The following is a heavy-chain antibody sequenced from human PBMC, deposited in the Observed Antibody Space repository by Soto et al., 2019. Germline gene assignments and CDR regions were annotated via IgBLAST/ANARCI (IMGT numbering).Heavy chain of an antibody. Sequence: SETLSITCTVSGDSITSNSYFWAWIRQPPGKGLEWIGSIYYSGTTYYNPSLKSRVTISVDRSKNQFSLKLSSVTAADTAVYYCARHFSGDYFASWGQGPLVT. V-gene: IGHV4-39*01. J-gene: IGHJ4*02. CDR1: GDSITSNSYF. CDR2: IYYSGTT. CDR3: ARHFSGDYFAS.